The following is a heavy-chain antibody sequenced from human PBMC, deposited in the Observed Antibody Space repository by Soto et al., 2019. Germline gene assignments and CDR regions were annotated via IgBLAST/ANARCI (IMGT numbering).Heavy chain of an antibody. CDR2: SYYSGTS. J-gene: IGHJ5*02. Sequence: SETLSLTCTVSGGSIRVQSYYWTWICQTPGKGLEWVGSSYYSGTSYFNPALKGRVTISVDTSTNQFSLRLTSVTAADTAVYYCTRRYNWNDYYFDPWGQGTLVTVSS. V-gene: IGHV4-39*01. D-gene: IGHD1-20*01. CDR1: GGSIRVQSYY. CDR3: TRRYNWNDYYFDP.